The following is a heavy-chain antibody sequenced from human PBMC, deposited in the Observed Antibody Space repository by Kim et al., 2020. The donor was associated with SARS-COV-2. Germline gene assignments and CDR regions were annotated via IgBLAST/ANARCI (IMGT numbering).Heavy chain of an antibody. CDR3: ARIVEWELEAFDI. CDR1: GGSISSSNW. D-gene: IGHD1-26*01. J-gene: IGHJ3*02. CDR2: IYHSGST. V-gene: IGHV4-4*02. Sequence: SETLSLTCAVSGGSISSSNWWSWVRQPPGKGLEWIGEIYHSGSTNYNPSLKSRVTISVDKSKNQFSLKLSSVTAADTAVYYCARIVEWELEAFDIWGQGTMVTVSS.